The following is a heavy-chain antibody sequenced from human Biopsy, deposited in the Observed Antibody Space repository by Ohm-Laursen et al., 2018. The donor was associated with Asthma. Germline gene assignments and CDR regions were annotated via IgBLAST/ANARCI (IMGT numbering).Heavy chain of an antibody. CDR2: MNPKSGNT. Sequence: SVKVSCKASGYNFNTSDINWVRQAPGQGLEWMGWMNPKSGNTGFAQKFKGRVSLTRDSSTTTAYMELRSLRSDDTALYFCARGLRQSNWFDPWGQGTLLTVIS. J-gene: IGHJ5*02. CDR1: GYNFNTSD. D-gene: IGHD6-19*01. CDR3: ARGLRQSNWFDP. V-gene: IGHV1-8*01.